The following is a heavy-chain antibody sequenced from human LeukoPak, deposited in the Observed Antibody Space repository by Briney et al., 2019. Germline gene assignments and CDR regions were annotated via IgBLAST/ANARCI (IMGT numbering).Heavy chain of an antibody. D-gene: IGHD2-2*01. V-gene: IGHV5-51*01. J-gene: IGHJ5*02. CDR1: GYSFTSYW. Sequence: GESLKISCKGFGYSFTSYWIGWVRQMPGKGLEWMGIIYPGDSDTRYNPSFKGQVTISAGRSISTAYLQWSNLKASDTAMYYCARAPEGYCSSTSCYDNWFDPWGQGTLVTVSS. CDR3: ARAPEGYCSSTSCYDNWFDP. CDR2: IYPGDSDT.